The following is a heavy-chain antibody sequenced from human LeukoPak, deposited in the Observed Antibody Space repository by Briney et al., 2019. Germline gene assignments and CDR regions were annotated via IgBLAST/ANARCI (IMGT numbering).Heavy chain of an antibody. CDR2: ISAYNGNT. V-gene: IGHV1-18*01. D-gene: IGHD5-18*01. CDR1: GYTFTSYG. J-gene: IGHJ5*02. Sequence: ASVKVPCKASGYTFTSYGISWVRQAPGQGLEWMGWISAYNGNTNYAQKLQGRVTMTTDTSTSTAYMELRSLRSDDTAVYYCARDTGYTAMVTFDPWGQGTLVTVSS. CDR3: ARDTGYTAMVTFDP.